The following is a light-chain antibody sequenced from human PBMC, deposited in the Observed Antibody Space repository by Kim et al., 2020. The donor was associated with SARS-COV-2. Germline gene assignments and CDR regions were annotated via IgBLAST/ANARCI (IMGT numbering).Light chain of an antibody. CDR1: MIGSKS. V-gene: IGLV3-21*04. J-gene: IGLJ3*02. CDR3: QVWDRATNRV. Sequence: DLGKSASITCGGDMIGSKSVHWYQQKPGQAPVVVIYYDTGRPSGVPERFSGSNSGDTATLTISRVEAGDEADYYCQVWDRATNRVFGGGTQLTVL. CDR2: YDT.